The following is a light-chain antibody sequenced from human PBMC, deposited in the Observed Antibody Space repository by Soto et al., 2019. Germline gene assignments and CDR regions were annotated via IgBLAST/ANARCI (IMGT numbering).Light chain of an antibody. V-gene: IGLV2-11*01. Sequence: QSALTQPRSVSGSPGQSVTISCTGTNSDVGGYNSVSWYQQHPGKAPQLIIYDVSKRPSGVPDRFSASKSGNTASLTISGLQAEDEADYYCLSYAVSYIYVFGTGTKLTVL. J-gene: IGLJ1*01. CDR2: DVS. CDR3: LSYAVSYIYV. CDR1: NSDVGGYNS.